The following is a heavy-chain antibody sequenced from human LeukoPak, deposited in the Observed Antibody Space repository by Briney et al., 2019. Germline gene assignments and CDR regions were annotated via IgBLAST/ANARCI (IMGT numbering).Heavy chain of an antibody. V-gene: IGHV4-31*03. CDR3: ARAPFGYCSGGSCSTSYYYYGMDV. CDR2: IYYSGST. Sequence: SETLSLTCTVSGGSISSGGYYWSWIRQHPGKGLEWIGYIYYSGSTYYNPSLKSRVTISVDTSKNQFSLKLSSVTAADTAVYYCARAPFGYCSGGSCSTSYYYYGMDVWGQGTTVTVSS. D-gene: IGHD2-15*01. J-gene: IGHJ6*02. CDR1: GGSISSGGYY.